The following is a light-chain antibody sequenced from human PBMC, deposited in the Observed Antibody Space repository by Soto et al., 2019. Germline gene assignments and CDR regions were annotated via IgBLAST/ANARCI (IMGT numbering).Light chain of an antibody. CDR1: FSNIGSNT. Sequence: QSALTQPPSASGTPGQRVTISCSGSFSNIGSNTVNWYQQLPGTAPKLLIYSDNQRPSGVPDRFSGSRSGTSASLAISGLQSEDEADYHCAAWDDSLSGLVVFGGGTKVTVL. CDR2: SDN. CDR3: AAWDDSLSGLVV. V-gene: IGLV1-44*01. J-gene: IGLJ2*01.